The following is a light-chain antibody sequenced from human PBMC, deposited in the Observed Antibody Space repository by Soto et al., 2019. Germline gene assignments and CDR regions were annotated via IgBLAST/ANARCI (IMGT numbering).Light chain of an antibody. CDR1: QSVSSY. CDR2: DAS. J-gene: IGKJ5*01. Sequence: EIVLTQSPATLSLSPGERATLSCRASQSVSSYLAWYQQKPGQAPRLLIYDASNRATGIPARFSGSGSGTDFTLTISSLEPEDFAVYYCQQRINWLFGQGTRLAIK. CDR3: QQRINWL. V-gene: IGKV3-11*01.